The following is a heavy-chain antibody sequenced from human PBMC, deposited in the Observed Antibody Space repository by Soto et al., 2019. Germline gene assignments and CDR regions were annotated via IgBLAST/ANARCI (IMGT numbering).Heavy chain of an antibody. J-gene: IGHJ6*02. CDR1: GFDFSNSW. CDR2: INSDGSST. CDR3: ARDKSYALAV. Sequence: TGGSLRLSCAASGFDFSNSWMHWVRQVLGKGLVWVSHINSDGSSTTYADSVKGRFTISRDNARTTVYLQLDSLRVEDTAVYYCARDKSYALAVWGQGTTVTVSS. V-gene: IGHV3-74*03. D-gene: IGHD4-17*01.